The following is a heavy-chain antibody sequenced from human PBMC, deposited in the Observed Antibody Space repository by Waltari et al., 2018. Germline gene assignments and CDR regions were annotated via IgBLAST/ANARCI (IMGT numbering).Heavy chain of an antibody. J-gene: IGHJ4*02. CDR3: ARGGGETYYDILTGYYIDY. CDR2: IYHSGST. CDR1: GGSISSGGYY. D-gene: IGHD3-9*01. Sequence: QVQLQESGPGLVKPSQTLSLTCTVSGGSISSGGYYWSWIRQHPGKGLEWIGYIYHSGSTCYNQALKSRVTISVDRSKNQFSLKLSSVTAADTAVYYCARGGGETYYDILTGYYIDYWGQGTLVTVSS. V-gene: IGHV4-31*03.